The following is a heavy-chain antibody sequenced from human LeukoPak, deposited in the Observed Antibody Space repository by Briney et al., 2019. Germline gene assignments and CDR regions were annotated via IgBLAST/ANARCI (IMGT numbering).Heavy chain of an antibody. D-gene: IGHD2-2*01. Sequence: SGTLSLTCAVSGGSISSSNWWSWVRQPPGKGLEWIGEIYHSGSTNYNPSLKSRVTISVDKSKNQFSLELSSVTAADTAVYYCARDNLGSTSGLGYWGQGTLVTVSS. J-gene: IGHJ4*02. CDR1: GGSISSSNW. CDR3: ARDNLGSTSGLGY. CDR2: IYHSGST. V-gene: IGHV4-4*02.